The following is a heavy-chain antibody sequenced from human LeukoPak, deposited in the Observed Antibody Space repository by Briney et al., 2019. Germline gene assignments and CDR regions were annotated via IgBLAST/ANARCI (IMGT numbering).Heavy chain of an antibody. J-gene: IGHJ6*03. V-gene: IGHV3-21*01. CDR3: ARDKFESYYYYMDV. CDR2: ISSSSSYI. CDR1: GFTFSSYS. Sequence: KAGGSLRLSCAASGFTFSSYSMNWVRQAPGKGLEWVSSISSSSSYIYYADSVKGRFTISRDNAKNSLYLQMNSLRAEDTAVYYCARDKFESYYYYMDVWGKGTTVTVSS. D-gene: IGHD3-9*01.